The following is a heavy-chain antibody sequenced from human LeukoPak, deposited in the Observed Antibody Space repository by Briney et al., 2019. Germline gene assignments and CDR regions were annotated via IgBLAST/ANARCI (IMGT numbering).Heavy chain of an antibody. CDR1: GGTFSSYA. CDR3: AREPLDTTTVTTGDAFDI. J-gene: IGHJ3*02. V-gene: IGHV1-69*13. D-gene: IGHD4-11*01. CDR2: IIPIFGTA. Sequence: ASVKVSCKASGGTFSSYAISWVRQAPGQGLEWMGGIIPIFGTANYAQKFQGRVTITADESTSTAYMELSSLRSEDTAVYYCAREPLDTTTVTTGDAFDIWGQGTMVTVSS.